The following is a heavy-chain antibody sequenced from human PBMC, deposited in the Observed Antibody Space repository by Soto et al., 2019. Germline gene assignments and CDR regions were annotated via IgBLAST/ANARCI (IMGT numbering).Heavy chain of an antibody. J-gene: IGHJ4*02. CDR3: ARDGTNSSGWFYFDY. Sequence: QVQLVQSGAEVKKPGASVKVSCKASGYTFTGYDMHWVRQAPGQGLEWMGWINPNSGGTNYAQKFQGWVTMTRDTSISTAYMELSRLRSDDTAVYYCARDGTNSSGWFYFDYWGQGTLVTVSS. V-gene: IGHV1-2*04. CDR1: GYTFTGYD. CDR2: INPNSGGT. D-gene: IGHD6-19*01.